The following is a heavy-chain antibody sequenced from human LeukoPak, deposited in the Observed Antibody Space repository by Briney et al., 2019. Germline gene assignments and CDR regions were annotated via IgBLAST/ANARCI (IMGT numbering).Heavy chain of an antibody. CDR1: GYTFTSYG. J-gene: IGHJ4*02. V-gene: IGHV1-18*01. CDR2: ISAYNGNT. Sequence: ASVKVSCKASGYTFTSYGISWVRQAPGQGLEWMGWISAYNGNTNYAQKLQGRVTMTTDTSTSTAYMELRSLRSDDTAVYYCARGNRRYSGSYLTFDYWGQGTLVTVSS. CDR3: ARGNRRYSGSYLTFDY. D-gene: IGHD1-26*01.